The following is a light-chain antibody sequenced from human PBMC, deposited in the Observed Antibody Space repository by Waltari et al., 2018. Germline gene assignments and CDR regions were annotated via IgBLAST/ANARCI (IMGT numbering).Light chain of an antibody. Sequence: DIVMTQSPDSLAVSLGERATINCRSSRSVLYSSNNKKYITWYQQKPGQPPKLLIYWAYTRESGVPDRFSGSGSGTDFTLTISSLQAEDVAVYYCQQYYSTPWTFGQGTKVEIK. CDR2: WAY. CDR1: RSVLYSSNNKKY. V-gene: IGKV4-1*01. J-gene: IGKJ1*01. CDR3: QQYYSTPWT.